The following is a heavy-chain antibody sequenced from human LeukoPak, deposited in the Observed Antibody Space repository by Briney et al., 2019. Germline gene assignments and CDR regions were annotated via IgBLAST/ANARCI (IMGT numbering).Heavy chain of an antibody. V-gene: IGHV3-30*02. CDR2: IRYDGSNK. Sequence: PGGSLRLSCAASGFTFSSYGMHWVRQAPGKGLEWVAFIRYDGSNKYYADSEKGRFTISRDNSKDTLYLQMNSLRAEDTAVYYCAKDGDGHSYGLFDYWGQGTLVTVSS. D-gene: IGHD5-18*01. J-gene: IGHJ4*02. CDR3: AKDGDGHSYGLFDY. CDR1: GFTFSSYG.